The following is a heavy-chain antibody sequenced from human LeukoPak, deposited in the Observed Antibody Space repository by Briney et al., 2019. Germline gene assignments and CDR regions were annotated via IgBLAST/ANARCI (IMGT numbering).Heavy chain of an antibody. D-gene: IGHD6-13*01. CDR1: GFTFSSYI. Sequence: GGSLRLSCAASGFTFSSYIMNWVRQAPGKGLEWVSSISSSSSYIYYADSVKGRFTISRDNAKNSLYLQVNSLRAEDTAVYYCARARQQLYYYYYMDVWGKGTTVTVSS. CDR3: ARARQQLYYYYYMDV. CDR2: ISSSSSYI. J-gene: IGHJ6*03. V-gene: IGHV3-21*01.